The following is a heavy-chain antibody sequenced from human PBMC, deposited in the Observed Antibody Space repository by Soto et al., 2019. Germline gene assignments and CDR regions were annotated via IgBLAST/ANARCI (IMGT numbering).Heavy chain of an antibody. Sequence: GASVKVSCKASGYTFTSYDINWVRQATGQGLEWMGWMNPNSGNTGYAQKFQGRVTMTRNTSISTAYMELSSLRSEDTAVYYCARAHATHDAFDIWGQGTMVTVSS. CDR3: ARAHATHDAFDI. CDR2: MNPNSGNT. D-gene: IGHD2-15*01. CDR1: GYTFTSYD. J-gene: IGHJ3*02. V-gene: IGHV1-8*01.